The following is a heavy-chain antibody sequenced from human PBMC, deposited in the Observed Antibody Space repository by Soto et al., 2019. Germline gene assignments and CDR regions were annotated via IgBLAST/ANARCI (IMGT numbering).Heavy chain of an antibody. Sequence: QVQLQESGPGLVKPSQTLSLTCTVSGGSIGVGDYYWSWIRQPPGKGLEWIGCIYYSGSTYYNPSLKSRVTISVDRSKNQFSLKLSSVTAADTAVYYCARDPSAFCGGDNCYSGYWGQGTLVSVSS. D-gene: IGHD2-15*01. V-gene: IGHV4-30-4*01. CDR2: IYYSGST. CDR3: ARDPSAFCGGDNCYSGY. CDR1: GGSIGVGDYY. J-gene: IGHJ4*02.